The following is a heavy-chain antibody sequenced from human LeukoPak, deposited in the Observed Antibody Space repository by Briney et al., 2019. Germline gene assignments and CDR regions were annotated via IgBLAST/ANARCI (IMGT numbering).Heavy chain of an antibody. CDR1: GFTFSSYS. CDR2: ISSSSSYI. Sequence: GGSLRLSCAASGFTFSSYSMNWVRQAPGKGLEWVSSISSSSSYIYYADSVKGRFTISRDNAKNSLYLQMNSLRAEDTAVYYCAKLDGREDAVDIWGQGTMVTVSS. J-gene: IGHJ3*02. CDR3: AKLDGREDAVDI. V-gene: IGHV3-21*01. D-gene: IGHD5-24*01.